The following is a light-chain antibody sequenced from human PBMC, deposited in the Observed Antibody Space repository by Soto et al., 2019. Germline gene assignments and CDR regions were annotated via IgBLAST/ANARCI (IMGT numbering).Light chain of an antibody. V-gene: IGLV2-14*01. CDR2: DVS. J-gene: IGLJ1*01. CDR3: TSYTSTVYV. CDR1: SSDVGGYNY. Sequence: QSALTQPASVSGSPGQSITISCTGTSSDVGGYNYVSWYQQHPGKAPKLMIYDVSNRPSGVSNRFSGSKPGNTASLTISGLQAEDEANYYCTSYTSTVYVSGTGTKVPVL.